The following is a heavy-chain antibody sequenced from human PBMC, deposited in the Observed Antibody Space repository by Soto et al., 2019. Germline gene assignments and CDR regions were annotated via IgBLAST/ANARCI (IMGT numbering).Heavy chain of an antibody. J-gene: IGHJ6*02. D-gene: IGHD3-3*01. CDR3: ARKIHYDFWSGYPGAAYYYYYGMDV. Sequence: PSETLSLTCAVYGGSFSGYYWSWIRQPPGKGLEWIGEINHSGSTNYNPSLKSRVTISVDTSKNQFSLKLSSVTAADTAVYYCARKIHYDFWSGYPGAAYYYYYGMDVWGQGTTVTVS. CDR2: INHSGST. V-gene: IGHV4-34*01. CDR1: GGSFSGYY.